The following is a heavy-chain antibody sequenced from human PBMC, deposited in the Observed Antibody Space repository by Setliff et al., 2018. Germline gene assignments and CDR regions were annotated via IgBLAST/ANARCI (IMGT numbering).Heavy chain of an antibody. CDR2: IYPGDSDT. V-gene: IGHV5-51*01. J-gene: IGHJ4*02. D-gene: IGHD1-1*01. Sequence: GESLKISCKGSGYSFTSDWIGWVRQMPGKGLEWMGIIYPGDSDTRYNPSFQGQVTISADKSISTAYLQWSSLKASDTAIYYCARHFRNWYFDYWGQGTLVTVSS. CDR3: ARHFRNWYFDY. CDR1: GYSFTSDW.